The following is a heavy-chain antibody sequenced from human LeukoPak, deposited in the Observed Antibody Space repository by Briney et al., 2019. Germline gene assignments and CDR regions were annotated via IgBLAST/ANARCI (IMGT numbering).Heavy chain of an antibody. CDR2: ISSSSSYI. CDR1: GFTFSSYS. J-gene: IGHJ4*02. V-gene: IGHV3-21*01. Sequence: PGGSLRLSCAASGFTFSSYSMNWVRQAPGRGLEWVSSISSSSSYIYYADSVKGRFTISRDNAKNSLYLQMNSLRAEDTAVYYCARGPAYCGGDCSNDPFEYWRQGTLVTVSS. CDR3: ARGPAYCGGDCSNDPFEY. D-gene: IGHD2-21*01.